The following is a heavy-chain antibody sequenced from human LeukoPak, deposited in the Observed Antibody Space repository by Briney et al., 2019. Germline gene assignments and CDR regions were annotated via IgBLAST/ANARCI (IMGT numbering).Heavy chain of an antibody. Sequence: PGGSLRLSCAASGFTFSSYSMNWVRQAPGKGLEWVSSISGSSSFIYYADSVKGRFTISRDNAKNSLFLQMNSLRVEDTAVYYCARGLIAVAGLFDPWGQGTLVTVSS. J-gene: IGHJ5*02. D-gene: IGHD6-19*01. V-gene: IGHV3-21*04. CDR2: ISGSSSFI. CDR3: ARGLIAVAGLFDP. CDR1: GFTFSSYS.